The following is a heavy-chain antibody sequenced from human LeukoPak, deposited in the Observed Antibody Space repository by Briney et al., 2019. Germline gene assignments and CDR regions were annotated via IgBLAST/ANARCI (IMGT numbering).Heavy chain of an antibody. J-gene: IGHJ4*02. CDR1: GFTFSDYY. V-gene: IGHV3-11*05. CDR2: ISGSSCYT. CDR3: ARVQAVQLAYFGGTCYSDF. Sequence: PGGSLRLSCAASGFTFSDYYMSWIRQAPGKGLEWVSYISGSSCYTNYAESLKGRFTISRDNAKNSLYLQMNSLRAEDTAVYYCARVQAVQLAYFGGTCYSDFWGQGTLVTVSS. D-gene: IGHD2-21*02.